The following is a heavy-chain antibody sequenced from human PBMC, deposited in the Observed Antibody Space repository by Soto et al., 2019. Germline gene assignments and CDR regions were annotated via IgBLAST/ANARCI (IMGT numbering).Heavy chain of an antibody. V-gene: IGHV3-74*03. CDR3: TRGHRPSSSGTGAY. CDR1: GFIFSMYW. CDR2: INEDGSTT. D-gene: IGHD1-26*01. Sequence: PXVSLRLSCEASGFIFSMYWMHWVRQVPGKRPVWLARINEDGSTTTYADYVTGRFTISRDNDKNTLYLQLDSLRVEDSALYYCTRGHRPSSSGTGAYWGQGSLVTVSS. J-gene: IGHJ4*02.